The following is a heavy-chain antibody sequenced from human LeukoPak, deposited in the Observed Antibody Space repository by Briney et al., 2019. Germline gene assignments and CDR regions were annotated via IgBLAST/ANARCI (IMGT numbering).Heavy chain of an antibody. D-gene: IGHD3-22*01. CDR2: IHYTGST. CDR3: ARWNYFDNSGYYSDWYFDL. Sequence: SETLSLTCSVSGGSISSYYWSWIRQPTGKGLEWIGYIHYTGSTNYNPSLKSRVTMSLDTSKNQFSMELMSVTAADTAVYYCARWNYFDNSGYYSDWYFDLWGRGTLVAVSS. CDR1: GGSISSYY. J-gene: IGHJ2*01. V-gene: IGHV4-59*08.